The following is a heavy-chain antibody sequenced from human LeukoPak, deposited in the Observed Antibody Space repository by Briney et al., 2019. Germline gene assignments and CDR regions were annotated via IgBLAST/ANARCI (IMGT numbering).Heavy chain of an antibody. CDR3: AKVRDTRDWYKDAFDV. V-gene: IGHV3-74*01. CDR1: GFTFSSYW. CDR2: INSDGSST. J-gene: IGHJ3*01. D-gene: IGHD6-19*01. Sequence: GGSLRLSCAASGFTFSSYWMHWVRQAPGKGLVWVSRINSDGSSTSYADSVKGRFTISRDNAKNTLYLQMNSLRAEDSAMYYCAKVRDTRDWYKDAFDVWGQGTRVTVSS.